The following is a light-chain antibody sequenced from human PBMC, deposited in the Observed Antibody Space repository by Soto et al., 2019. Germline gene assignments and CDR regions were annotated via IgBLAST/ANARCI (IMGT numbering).Light chain of an antibody. V-gene: IGLV2-14*03. J-gene: IGLJ3*02. CDR2: EVS. Sequence: QSALTQPASVSGSPGQSITISCTGTSRDVGGYNYVSWYQQHPGTAPKLIMYEVSNRPSGVSNRFSGSKSGNTASLSISGIQAEDEADYYCSSYTSTSTLWVFGGGTKLTVL. CDR1: SRDVGGYNY. CDR3: SSYTSTSTLWV.